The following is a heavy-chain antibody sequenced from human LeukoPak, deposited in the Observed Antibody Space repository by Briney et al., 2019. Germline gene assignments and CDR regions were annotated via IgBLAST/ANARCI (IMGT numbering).Heavy chain of an antibody. CDR2: IVVGSGNT. D-gene: IGHD4-17*01. CDR1: GFTFTSSA. Sequence: SVKVSCKASGFTFTSSAVQWVRQARGQRLEWIGWIVVGSGNTNYAQKFQERVTITRDMSTSTAYMELSSLRSEDTAVYYCARDPQNTMTTVTMQHPPRWFDPWGQGTLVTVSS. V-gene: IGHV1-58*01. J-gene: IGHJ5*02. CDR3: ARDPQNTMTTVTMQHPPRWFDP.